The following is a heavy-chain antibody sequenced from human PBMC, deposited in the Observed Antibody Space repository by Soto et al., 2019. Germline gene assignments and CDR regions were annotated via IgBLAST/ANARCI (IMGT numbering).Heavy chain of an antibody. V-gene: IGHV4-38-2*01. CDR3: ARARWYDAFDV. CDR1: GFFISSGNY. J-gene: IGHJ3*01. Sequence: SDTLSLTCAVSGFFISSGNYRGWIQKPPGKGLEWIGSIFHGGNTYYNPTLKSRVTISVDMSKNQFSLKLNSVTDADTAVYYCARARWYDAFDVWGQGTVVTVSS. D-gene: IGHD2-15*01. CDR2: IFHGGNT.